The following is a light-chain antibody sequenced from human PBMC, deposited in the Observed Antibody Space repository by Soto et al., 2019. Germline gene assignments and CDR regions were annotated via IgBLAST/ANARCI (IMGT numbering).Light chain of an antibody. CDR3: QVWESSSHQPEV. V-gene: IGLV3-21*02. Sequence: LTQPPSVSVAPGQTASVTCGGDNIGSRSVHWYQQRPGQAPVLVVFDDSDRPSGIPERFSGSNSGNTATLTISSVEAGDEADYYCQVWESSSHQPEVFGTGTKVTVL. CDR2: DDS. CDR1: NIGSRS. J-gene: IGLJ1*01.